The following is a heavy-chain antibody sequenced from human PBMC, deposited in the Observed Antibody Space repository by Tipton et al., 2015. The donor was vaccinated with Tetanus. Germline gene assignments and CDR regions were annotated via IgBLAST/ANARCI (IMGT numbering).Heavy chain of an antibody. CDR1: GDSVSSNSAA. V-gene: IGHV6-1*01. D-gene: IGHD6-13*01. CDR2: TYYRSKWYN. CDR3: ARDRQQLVRDGGYAFDI. J-gene: IGHJ3*02. Sequence: GLVKPSQTLSLTCAIPGDSVSSNSAAWNWIRQSPSRGLEWLGRTYYRSKWYNDYAVSVKSRITINPDTSKSQFSLQLNSVTPEDTAVYYCARDRQQLVRDGGYAFDIWGQGAMVTVSS.